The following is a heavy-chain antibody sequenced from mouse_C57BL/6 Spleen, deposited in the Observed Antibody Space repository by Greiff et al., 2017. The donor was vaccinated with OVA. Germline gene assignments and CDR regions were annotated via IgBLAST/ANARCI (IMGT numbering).Heavy chain of an antibody. CDR2: ISSGSSTI. V-gene: IGHV5-17*01. CDR1: GFTFSDYG. Sequence: EVKVVESGGGLVKPGGSLKLSCAASGFTFSDYGMPWVRQAPEKGLEWVAYISSGSSTIYYADTVKGRFTISRDNAKNTLFLQMTSLRSEDTAMYYCARSAGFAYWGQGTLVTVSA. CDR3: ARSAGFAY. J-gene: IGHJ3*01.